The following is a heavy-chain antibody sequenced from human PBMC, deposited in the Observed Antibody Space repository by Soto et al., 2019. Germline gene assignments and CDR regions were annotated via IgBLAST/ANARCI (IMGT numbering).Heavy chain of an antibody. CDR3: ASVPDY. CDR1: GGSISSGDYY. CDR2: IYHSGST. J-gene: IGHJ4*02. V-gene: IGHV4-30-2*01. Sequence: PSETLSLTCTVSGGSISSGDYYWSWVRQPPGKGLELIGEIYHSGSTNYNPSLKSRVTISIDRSKNQFSLKLSSVTAADTAVYYCASVPDYWGQGILVTVSS. D-gene: IGHD2-2*01.